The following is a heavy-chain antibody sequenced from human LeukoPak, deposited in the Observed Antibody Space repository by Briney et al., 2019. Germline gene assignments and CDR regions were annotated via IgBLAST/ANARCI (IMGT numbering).Heavy chain of an antibody. CDR1: GYTFTTYN. CDR2: INPSGGST. D-gene: IGHD5-18*01. V-gene: IGHV1-46*01. J-gene: IGHJ4*02. Sequence: GASVKVSCKASGYTFTTYNMHWVRQAPGQGLEWMGIINPSGGSTSYAQKFQGRVTMTRDTSTSTVYMELSSLRSEDTAVYYCAREDYIYGCNYWGQGTLVTVSS. CDR3: AREDYIYGCNY.